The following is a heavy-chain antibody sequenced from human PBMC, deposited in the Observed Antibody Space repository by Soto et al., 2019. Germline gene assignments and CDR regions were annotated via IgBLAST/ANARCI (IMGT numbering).Heavy chain of an antibody. J-gene: IGHJ3*02. CDR2: ISYDGSNK. V-gene: IGHV3-30*18. CDR3: AKLLTYYYDSSGYYEDAFDI. Sequence: QVQLVESGGGVVQPGRSLRLSCAASGFTFSSYGMHWVRQAPGKGLEWVAVISYDGSNKYYADSVKGRFTISRDNSKNTLYLQMNSLRAEDTAVYYCAKLLTYYYDSSGYYEDAFDIWGQGTMVTVSS. D-gene: IGHD3-22*01. CDR1: GFTFSSYG.